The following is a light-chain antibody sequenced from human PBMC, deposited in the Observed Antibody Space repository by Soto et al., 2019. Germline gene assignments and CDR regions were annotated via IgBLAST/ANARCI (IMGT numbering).Light chain of an antibody. CDR1: QDIKTW. V-gene: IGKV1D-16*01. Sequence: DVQMTQSPSSLSASVGDRVTITCRASQDIKTWLVWYQQKPEQAPKSLIYAASGLQAGVQSRFSGSGSGTDFTLTISSPQPEDSAIYYCQQYNSYPITCGGGT. CDR2: AAS. CDR3: QQYNSYPIT. J-gene: IGKJ4*01.